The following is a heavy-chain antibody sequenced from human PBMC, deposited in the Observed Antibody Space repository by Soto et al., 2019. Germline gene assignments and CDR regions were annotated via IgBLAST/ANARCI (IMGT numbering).Heavy chain of an antibody. Sequence: PGHALKFTCKGSGYRFFSYWVGWVRPKPGRGLEVRGIIYPGDSETRYSPLFQGQVSISADKSISTAYLQWSSLKASDAATYYCARLGGYDFSDGMDVGGQGTMVTVSS. CDR1: GYRFFSYW. V-gene: IGHV5-51*01. J-gene: IGHJ6*02. CDR2: IYPGDSET. CDR3: ARLGGYDFSDGMDV. D-gene: IGHD3-16*01.